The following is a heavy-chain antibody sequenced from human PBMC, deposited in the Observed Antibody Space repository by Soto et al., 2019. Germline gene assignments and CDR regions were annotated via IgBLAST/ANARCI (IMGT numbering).Heavy chain of an antibody. CDR2: INSDGSTI. CDR3: ARARDYYGAGYDY. CDR1: GFTFGRFW. V-gene: IGHV3-74*01. J-gene: IGHJ4*02. Sequence: GGSLRLSCAASGFTFGRFWMHWFRQAPGKGLVWLSHINSDGSTIVYADSVKGRFTISRDNAKNKLYLEMNSLRAEDTAVYHCARARDYYGAGYDYWGQGILVTVSS. D-gene: IGHD3-10*01.